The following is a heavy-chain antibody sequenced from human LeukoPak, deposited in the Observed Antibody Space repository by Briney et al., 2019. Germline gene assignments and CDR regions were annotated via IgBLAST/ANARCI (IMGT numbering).Heavy chain of an antibody. Sequence: SETLSLTCAVYGGSFNGYYWSWIRQPPGKGLEWIGEINHSGSTNYNPSLKSRVTISVDTSKNQFSLKLSSVTAADTAVYYCARVGGVTMWAQDAFDIWGQGTMVTVSS. CDR2: INHSGST. CDR1: GGSFNGYY. J-gene: IGHJ3*02. D-gene: IGHD3-10*02. V-gene: IGHV4-34*01. CDR3: ARVGGVTMWAQDAFDI.